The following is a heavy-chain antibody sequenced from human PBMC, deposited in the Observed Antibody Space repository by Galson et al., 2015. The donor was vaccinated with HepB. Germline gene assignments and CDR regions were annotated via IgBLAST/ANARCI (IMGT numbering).Heavy chain of an antibody. CDR1: GFTFSSYA. D-gene: IGHD4-17*01. J-gene: IGHJ5*02. CDR2: ISYDGSNK. CDR3: ASVDGKYGDYAMIT. Sequence: SLRLSCAASGFTFSSYAMHWVRQAPGKGLEWVAVISYDGSNKYYAGSVKGRFTISRDNSKNTLYLQMNSLRAEDTAVYYCASVDGKYGDYAMITWGQGTLVTVSS. V-gene: IGHV3-30-3*01.